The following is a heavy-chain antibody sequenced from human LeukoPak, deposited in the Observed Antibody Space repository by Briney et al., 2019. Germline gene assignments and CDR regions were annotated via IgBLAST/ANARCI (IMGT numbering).Heavy chain of an antibody. Sequence: SETLSLTCTVSGGSISSYYWSWIRQPPGKGLEWIGYIYYSGSTNYNPSLKSRVTISVDTSKNQFSLKLSSVTAADTAVYYCARAQCGGDCYFSYWGQGTLVTVSS. V-gene: IGHV4-59*01. CDR1: GGSISSYY. D-gene: IGHD2-21*02. J-gene: IGHJ4*02. CDR2: IYYSGST. CDR3: ARAQCGGDCYFSY.